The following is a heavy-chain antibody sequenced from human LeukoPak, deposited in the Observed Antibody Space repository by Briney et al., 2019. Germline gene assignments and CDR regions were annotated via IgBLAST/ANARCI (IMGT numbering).Heavy chain of an antibody. J-gene: IGHJ4*02. CDR2: IYYTGNT. V-gene: IGHV4-39*01. D-gene: IGHD1-26*01. CDR1: GPSISGSGYY. CDR3: AKSGGYGLIDY. Sequence: SETLSLTCAVSGPSISGSGYYLGWIRQPPAKGLEWIGNIYYTGNTYYNASLQSRVTISIDTSKNQFSLRLNSVTAADTAMYYCAKSGGYGLIDYWGQGTLVTVSS.